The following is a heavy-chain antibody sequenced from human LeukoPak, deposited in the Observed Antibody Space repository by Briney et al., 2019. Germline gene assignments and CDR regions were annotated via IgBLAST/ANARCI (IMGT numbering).Heavy chain of an antibody. D-gene: IGHD3-16*02. CDR1: GGSISSSSYY. J-gene: IGHJ4*02. CDR2: IYYSGST. CDR3: ARQATGEGELSDY. Sequence: SETLSLTCTVSGGSISSSSYYWGWIRQPPGKGLEWIGSIYYSGSTYYNPSLKSRVTISVDTSKNQFSLKLSSVTAADTAVYYCARQATGEGELSDYWGQGTQVTVSS. V-gene: IGHV4-39*01.